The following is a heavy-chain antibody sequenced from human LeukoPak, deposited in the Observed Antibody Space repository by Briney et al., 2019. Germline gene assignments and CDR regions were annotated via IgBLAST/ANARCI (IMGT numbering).Heavy chain of an antibody. Sequence: SETLSLTCTVSGGSISSYYWSWIRQPAGKGLEWIGRIYTSGSTNYNPSLKSRVTMSVDTSKNQFSLKLSSVTAADTAVHYCARARHSSSWYAGKGWFDPWGQGTLVTVSS. D-gene: IGHD6-13*01. CDR3: ARARHSSSWYAGKGWFDP. CDR1: GGSISSYY. CDR2: IYTSGST. V-gene: IGHV4-4*07. J-gene: IGHJ5*02.